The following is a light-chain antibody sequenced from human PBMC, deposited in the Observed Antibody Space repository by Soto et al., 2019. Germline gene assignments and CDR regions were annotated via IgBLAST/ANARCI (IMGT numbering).Light chain of an antibody. Sequence: QSALTQPASVSGSPGQSFTMSCTGANSDVGGYNYVSWYQHYPGEAPKLLIYDVTNRPSGVSTRFSASKSGSTASLTISGLQAEDEADYYCSSYTSEITLVFGGVTKLTVL. J-gene: IGLJ2*01. V-gene: IGLV2-14*01. CDR2: DVT. CDR3: SSYTSEITLV. CDR1: NSDVGGYNY.